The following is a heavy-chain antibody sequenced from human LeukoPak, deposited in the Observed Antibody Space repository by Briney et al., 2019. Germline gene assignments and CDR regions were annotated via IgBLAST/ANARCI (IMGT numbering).Heavy chain of an antibody. Sequence: GASVKVSCKASGGTFSSYAISWVRQAPGQGLEWMGWINPNSGGTNYAQKFQGWVTMTRDTSISTAYMELSRLRSDDTAVYYCARSYYYDSSGYGYWGQGTLVTVSS. J-gene: IGHJ4*02. CDR3: ARSYYYDSSGYGY. CDR2: INPNSGGT. V-gene: IGHV1-2*04. CDR1: GGTFSSYA. D-gene: IGHD3-22*01.